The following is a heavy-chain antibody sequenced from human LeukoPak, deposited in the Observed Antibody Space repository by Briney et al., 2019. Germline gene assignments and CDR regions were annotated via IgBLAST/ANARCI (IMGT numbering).Heavy chain of an antibody. CDR3: TREDCDWSRDVLPRGDYFDC. D-gene: IGHD3-9*01. CDR2: INSDGTKG. J-gene: IGHJ4*02. Sequence: GGSLRLSCAIVNEWMYGVRQAPGKGLVWVSRINSDGTKGSHADSVKGRSTISRDNAKNMEYLEMNSLRVEDMALYYCTREDCDWSRDVLPRGDYFDCRGQGTVVSVSP. CDR1: VNEW. V-gene: IGHV3-74*01.